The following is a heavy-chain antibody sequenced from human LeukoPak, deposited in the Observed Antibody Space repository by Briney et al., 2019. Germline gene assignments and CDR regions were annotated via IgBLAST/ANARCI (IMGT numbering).Heavy chain of an antibody. D-gene: IGHD3-9*01. CDR2: IDARGDDT. J-gene: IGHJ6*04. CDR3: AKSLRYFDFHGMAV. V-gene: IGHV3-23*01. CDR1: AFTVNNYA. Sequence: GGSLRLSCSASAFTVNNYAMTWVRQAPGKWREWVLSIDARGDDTYHAYFVRGRFTVSRDNVSNIVHLQMNSLRAEDSAFYNCAKSLRYFDFHGMAVWGRGTAVTV.